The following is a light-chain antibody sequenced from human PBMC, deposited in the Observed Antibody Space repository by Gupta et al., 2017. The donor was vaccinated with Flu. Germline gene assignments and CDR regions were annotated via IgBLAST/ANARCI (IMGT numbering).Light chain of an antibody. V-gene: IGKV3-11*01. CDR2: DVS. CDR1: QSARSY. Sequence: GERATLSCRASQSARSYLAWYQQTPGQGPRLLFYDVSNRATGIPARFSGSGSGTDFTLTITNLEPEDSAVYYCQQRSNWPWTFGQGTKVEIK. CDR3: QQRSNWPWT. J-gene: IGKJ1*01.